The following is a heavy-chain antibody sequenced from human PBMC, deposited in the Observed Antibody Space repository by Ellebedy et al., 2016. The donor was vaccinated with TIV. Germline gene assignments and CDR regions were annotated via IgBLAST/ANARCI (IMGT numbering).Heavy chain of an antibody. D-gene: IGHD4-17*01. CDR2: INQGGSER. Sequence: GESLKISCATSGFSFRSYWMTWVRQAPGKGLEWVANINQGGSERHYVDSVKGRFTISRDNAKNSLYLEMNSLRAEDTAVYYCATDGSYGDYLSPAHAFEIWGQGTMVAASS. CDR1: GFSFRSYW. V-gene: IGHV3-7*01. CDR3: ATDGSYGDYLSPAHAFEI. J-gene: IGHJ3*02.